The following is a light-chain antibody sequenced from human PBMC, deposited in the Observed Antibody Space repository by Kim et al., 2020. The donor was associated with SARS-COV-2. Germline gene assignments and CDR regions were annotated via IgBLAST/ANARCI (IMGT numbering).Light chain of an antibody. J-gene: IGKJ5*01. CDR2: DIF. Sequence: EIVLTQSPATLSLSPGERATLSCGASQSVRGYLAWYQQKPGQAPRLLVYDIFNRATGITARFIGSGSGTDFTLTISSLEPEDFAVYYCQQYGGWPLTFGQGTRLEIK. CDR1: QSVRGY. CDR3: QQYGGWPLT. V-gene: IGKV3-11*01.